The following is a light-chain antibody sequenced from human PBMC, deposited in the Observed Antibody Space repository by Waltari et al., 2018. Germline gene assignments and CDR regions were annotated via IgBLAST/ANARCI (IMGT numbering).Light chain of an antibody. CDR2: DAS. J-gene: IGKJ1*01. CDR3: QQYKSYSWT. CDR1: QSISKG. Sequence: DIQMTQSPSTLSASLGDRVIITCRASQSISKGLAWYQQKPGKAPKLLIYDASSLESGVPLRFSGSGSGTEFTLTISSLQPDDFATYFCQQYKSYSWTFGQGTKVEIK. V-gene: IGKV1-5*01.